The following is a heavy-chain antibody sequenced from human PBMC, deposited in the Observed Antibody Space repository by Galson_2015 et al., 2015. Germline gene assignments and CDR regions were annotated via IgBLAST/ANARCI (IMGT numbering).Heavy chain of an antibody. J-gene: IGHJ4*02. Sequence: SLRLSCAASGFTFSSYSMNWVRQAPGKGLEWVSYISSSSSTIYYADSVKGRFTISRDNAKNSLYLQMNSLRAEDTAVYYCARGSVVTPWRLDYWGQGTLVTVSS. CDR2: ISSSSSTI. D-gene: IGHD4-23*01. CDR3: ARGSVVTPWRLDY. V-gene: IGHV3-48*01. CDR1: GFTFSSYS.